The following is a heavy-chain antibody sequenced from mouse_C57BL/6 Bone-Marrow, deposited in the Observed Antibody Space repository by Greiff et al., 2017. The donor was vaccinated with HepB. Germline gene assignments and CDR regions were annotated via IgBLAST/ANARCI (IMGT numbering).Heavy chain of an antibody. Sequence: QVQLQQSGPELVKPGASVKISCKASGYTFTDYYINWVKQRPGQGLEWIGWIFPGSGSTYYNEKFKGKATLTVDKSSSTAYMLLSSLTSEDSAVYFCARAGYTTVVGGYFDYWGQGTTLTVSS. D-gene: IGHD1-1*01. J-gene: IGHJ2*01. CDR2: IFPGSGST. CDR3: ARAGYTTVVGGYFDY. CDR1: GYTFTDYY. V-gene: IGHV1-75*01.